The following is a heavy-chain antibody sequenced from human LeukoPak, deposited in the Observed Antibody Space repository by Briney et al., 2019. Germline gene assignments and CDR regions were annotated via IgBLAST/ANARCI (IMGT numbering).Heavy chain of an antibody. CDR3: AKNKHYYGSGSYYIVGY. D-gene: IGHD3-10*01. Sequence: GGSLRLSCAASGFTFSSYAMSWVRQAPGKGLEWVSAISDSGGSTYYADSVKGRFTISRDNSKNTLYLQMNSLRAEDTAVYYCAKNKHYYGSGSYYIVGYWGQGTLVTVSS. J-gene: IGHJ4*02. V-gene: IGHV3-23*01. CDR2: ISDSGGST. CDR1: GFTFSSYA.